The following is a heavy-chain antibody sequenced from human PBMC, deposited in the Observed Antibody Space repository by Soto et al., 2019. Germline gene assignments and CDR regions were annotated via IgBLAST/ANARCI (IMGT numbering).Heavy chain of an antibody. CDR2: ISGSGGST. CDR1: GFTFSSYA. V-gene: IGHV3-23*01. J-gene: IGHJ4*02. CDR3: AKAGWVPLRFLEWLLYFDY. D-gene: IGHD3-3*01. Sequence: GGSLRLSCAASGFTFSSYAMSWVRQAPGKGLEWVSAISGSGGSTYYADSVKGRFTISRDNSKNTLYLQMNSLRAEDTAVYYCAKAGWVPLRFLEWLLYFDYWGQGTLVTVSS.